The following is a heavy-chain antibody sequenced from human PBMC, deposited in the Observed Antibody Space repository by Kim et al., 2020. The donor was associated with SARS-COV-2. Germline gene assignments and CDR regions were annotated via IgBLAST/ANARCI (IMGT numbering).Heavy chain of an antibody. Sequence: ASVKVSCKASGYTFTSYYMHWVRQAPGQGLEWMGIINPSGGSTSYAQKFQGRVTMTRDTSTSTVYMELSSLRSEDTAVYYCARDTYGSGSYYRGPKGGYYYYYGMDVWGQGTTVTVSS. D-gene: IGHD3-10*01. J-gene: IGHJ6*02. CDR2: INPSGGST. V-gene: IGHV1-46*01. CDR3: ARDTYGSGSYYRGPKGGYYYYYGMDV. CDR1: GYTFTSYY.